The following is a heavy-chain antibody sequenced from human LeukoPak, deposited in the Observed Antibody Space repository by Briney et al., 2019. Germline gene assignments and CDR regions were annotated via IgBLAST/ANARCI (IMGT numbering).Heavy chain of an antibody. D-gene: IGHD6-13*01. CDR3: ARAIRAPGTPENAFDI. CDR2: ISGSASST. CDR1: GFTISNYA. Sequence: GGSLRLSCAASGFTISNYAMSWVRQAPGKGLEWVSAISGSASSTYHADSVKGRFTISRDNSQSTLYLHMSSLSTEDTALYYCARAIRAPGTPENAFDIWGQGTKVTVSS. J-gene: IGHJ3*02. V-gene: IGHV3-23*01.